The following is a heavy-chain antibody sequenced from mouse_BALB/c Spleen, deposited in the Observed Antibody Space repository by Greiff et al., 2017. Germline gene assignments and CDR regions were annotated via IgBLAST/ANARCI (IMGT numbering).Heavy chain of an antibody. Sequence: EVQRVESGGGLVQPGGSLRLSCATSGFTFTDYYMSWVRQPPGKALEWLGFIRNKANGYTTEYSASVKGRFTISRDNSQSILYLQMNTLRAEDSATYYCASHSSGYVPFAYWGQGTLVTVSA. J-gene: IGHJ3*01. CDR2: IRNKANGYTT. CDR1: GFTFTDYY. V-gene: IGHV7-3*02. CDR3: ASHSSGYVPFAY. D-gene: IGHD3-1*01.